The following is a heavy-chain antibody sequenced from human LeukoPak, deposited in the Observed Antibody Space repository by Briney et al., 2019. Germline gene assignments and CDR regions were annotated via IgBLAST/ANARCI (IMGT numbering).Heavy chain of an antibody. Sequence: SQTLSLTCAISGDSVSSNNAVWHWIRQSPSRGLEWLGRTYYKSKWSSNYAVSVKSRITITPDTSKNRFSLQLNSVTPDDTAVYYCARVSLPEAGGTWFDPWGQGTLVTVSS. CDR1: GDSVSSNNAV. D-gene: IGHD1-14*01. CDR2: TYYKSKWSS. V-gene: IGHV6-1*01. J-gene: IGHJ5*02. CDR3: ARVSLPEAGGTWFDP.